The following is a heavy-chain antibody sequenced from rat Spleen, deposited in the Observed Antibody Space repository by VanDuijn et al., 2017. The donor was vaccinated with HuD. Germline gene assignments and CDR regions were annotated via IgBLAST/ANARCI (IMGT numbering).Heavy chain of an antibody. D-gene: IGHD1-10*01. J-gene: IGHJ2*01. Sequence: EVQLVESGGGLVQPGRSLKLSCTASGFTFIDYYMAWVRQAPTKGLEWVASISTGGGNTYYRDSVKGRFTISRDNAKNSLYLQMDSLRSEDTATYYCATRDINYGYWGQGVMVTVSS. V-gene: IGHV5-25*01. CDR1: GFTFIDYY. CDR3: ATRDINYGY. CDR2: ISTGGGNT.